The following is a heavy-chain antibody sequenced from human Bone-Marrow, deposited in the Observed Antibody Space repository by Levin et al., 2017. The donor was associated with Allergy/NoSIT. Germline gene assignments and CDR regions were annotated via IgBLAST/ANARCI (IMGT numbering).Heavy chain of an antibody. CDR3: ARGGIRPGTPLGFDR. J-gene: IGHJ5*02. CDR2: IYYSGNT. V-gene: IGHV4-30-4*01. CDR1: GGSIRSGDYY. D-gene: IGHD3-16*01. Sequence: SQTLSLTCIVSGGSIRSGDYYWNWIRQPPGKGLEWIGYIYYSGNTYFSPSLKTRLNISLDMSKNQFSLALNAVTAADTAVYYCARGGIRPGTPLGFDRWGQGTLVTVSS.